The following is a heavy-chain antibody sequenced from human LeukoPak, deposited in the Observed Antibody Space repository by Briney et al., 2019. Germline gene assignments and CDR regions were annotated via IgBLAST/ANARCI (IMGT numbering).Heavy chain of an antibody. Sequence: SETLSLTCPVSGGSISSYYWSWIRQPPGKGLEWLGYIYYSGSTNYNPSLKSRVTISVDTSKNQFSLKLSSVTAADTAVYYCARTYYDFWSGYYEDYWGQGTLVTVSS. CDR1: GGSISSYY. D-gene: IGHD3-3*01. J-gene: IGHJ4*02. CDR3: ARTYYDFWSGYYEDY. V-gene: IGHV4-59*01. CDR2: IYYSGST.